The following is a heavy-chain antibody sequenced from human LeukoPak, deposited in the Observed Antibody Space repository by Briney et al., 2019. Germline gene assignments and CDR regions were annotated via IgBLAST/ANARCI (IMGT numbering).Heavy chain of an antibody. D-gene: IGHD6-13*01. CDR2: INLNSGGT. Sequence: ASVQVSCKASGYTFTGYYMHWVRQAPGQGFEWMGWINLNSGGTNYAQKFQGRVTMTRDTSISTAYMELSRLRSDDTVVYYCARGIAAAATNYYFDYWGQGTLVTVSS. CDR1: GYTFTGYY. CDR3: ARGIAAAATNYYFDY. V-gene: IGHV1-2*02. J-gene: IGHJ4*02.